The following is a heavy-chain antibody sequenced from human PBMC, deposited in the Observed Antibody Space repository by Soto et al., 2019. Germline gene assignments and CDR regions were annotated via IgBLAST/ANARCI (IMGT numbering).Heavy chain of an antibody. J-gene: IGHJ1*01. Sequence: GGSLRLSCAAGGFSFSNAWMNWVRQAPGKGLEWVGRIKSKTDGGRTDYAARVKGRFTISRDHSKTTLYLQMNSLKTEDTAVYYCTPTRTYYYDSSGYYLRSLEYFQHWGQGTLVTVPS. CDR2: IKSKTDGGRT. V-gene: IGHV3-15*07. CDR3: TPTRTYYYDSSGYYLRSLEYFQH. CDR1: GFSFSNAW. D-gene: IGHD3-22*01.